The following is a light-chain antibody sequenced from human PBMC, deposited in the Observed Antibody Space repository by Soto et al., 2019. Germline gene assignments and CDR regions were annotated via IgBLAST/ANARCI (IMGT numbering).Light chain of an antibody. V-gene: IGLV1-44*01. CDR1: RSNIGSNT. CDR2: DNH. Sequence: QSVLTQPPSVSRTPGQRVTISCSGSRSNIGSNTINWYQDLPGTAPKLLVYDNHHRPSGVPDRFSGSKSGTSASLAISGLQSEDEAEYYCAAWDDSPNAFYAFGTGTKV. J-gene: IGLJ1*01. CDR3: AAWDDSPNAFYA.